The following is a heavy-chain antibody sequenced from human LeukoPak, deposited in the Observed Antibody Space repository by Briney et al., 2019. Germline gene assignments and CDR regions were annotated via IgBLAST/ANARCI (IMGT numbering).Heavy chain of an antibody. Sequence: SETLSLTCAVYGGSFSGYYWSWIRQPPGKGLEWIGETNHSGSTNYNPSLKSRVTISVDTSKNQFSLKLSSVTAADTAVYYCASLVVPPNYCYYYGMDVWGQGTTVTVSS. CDR1: GGSFSGYY. J-gene: IGHJ6*02. V-gene: IGHV4-34*01. CDR2: TNHSGST. CDR3: ASLVVPPNYCYYYGMDV. D-gene: IGHD2-2*01.